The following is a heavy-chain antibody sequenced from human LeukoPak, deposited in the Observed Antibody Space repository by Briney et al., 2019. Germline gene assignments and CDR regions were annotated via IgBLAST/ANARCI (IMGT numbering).Heavy chain of an antibody. CDR2: IFYSGST. D-gene: IGHD3-10*01. CDR1: GFTFSDYY. CDR3: AKSNGYGLVDI. J-gene: IGHJ3*02. Sequence: PGGSLRLSCAASGFTFSDYYMSWIRQPPGKGLEWIGNIFYSGSTYYSPSLRSRVTISLDTSRNQFSLKLNSVTAADTAVYYCAKSNGYGLVDIWGQGTMVTVSS. V-gene: IGHV4-34*12.